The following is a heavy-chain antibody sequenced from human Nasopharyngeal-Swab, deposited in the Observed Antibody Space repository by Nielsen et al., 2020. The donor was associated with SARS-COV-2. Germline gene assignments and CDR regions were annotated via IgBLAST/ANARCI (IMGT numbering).Heavy chain of an antibody. CDR3: TSAYSSGWYR. V-gene: IGHV3-73*01. Sequence: GESLKISCAASGFTFSGSAMHWVRQASGKGLEWVGRIRGKANSYATAYAASVKGRFTISRDDSKNTAYLQMNSLKTEDTAVYYCTSAYSSGWYRWGQGTLVTVSS. J-gene: IGHJ4*02. D-gene: IGHD6-19*01. CDR1: GFTFSGSA. CDR2: IRGKANSYAT.